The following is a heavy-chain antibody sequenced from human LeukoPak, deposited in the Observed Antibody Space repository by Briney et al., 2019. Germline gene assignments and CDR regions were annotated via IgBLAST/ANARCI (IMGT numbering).Heavy chain of an antibody. CDR1: GGTFSSYA. Sequence: SVKVSCKASGGTFSSYAISWVRQAPGQGLEWMGGIIPILGTANYAQKFQGRVTITADESTSTAYMELSSLRSEDTAVYYCALYYYDSSGYFSPFDYWGQGTLVTVSS. J-gene: IGHJ4*02. CDR2: IIPILGTA. CDR3: ALYYYDSSGYFSPFDY. V-gene: IGHV1-69*13. D-gene: IGHD3-22*01.